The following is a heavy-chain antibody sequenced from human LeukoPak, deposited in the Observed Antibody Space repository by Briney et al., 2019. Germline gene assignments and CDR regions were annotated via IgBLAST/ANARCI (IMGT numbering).Heavy chain of an antibody. CDR1: GGSISSYY. CDR2: IYYSGST. J-gene: IGHJ4*02. CDR3: ARALCDYPIGNTVGYFDY. V-gene: IGHV4-59*01. D-gene: IGHD4-17*01. Sequence: SETLSLTCTVSGGSISSYYWSSIRQPPGKGLEWIGYIYYSGSTNYNPSLKSRVTISVDTSKNQFSLKLSSVTAADTAVYYCARALCDYPIGNTVGYFDYWGQGTLVTVSS.